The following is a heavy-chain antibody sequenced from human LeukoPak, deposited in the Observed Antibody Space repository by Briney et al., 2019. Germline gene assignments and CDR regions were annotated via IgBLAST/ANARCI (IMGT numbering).Heavy chain of an antibody. Sequence: PSETLSLTCTVSGGSISSYYWSWIRQPPGKGLEWIGYIYYSGSTNYNPSLKSRVTISVDTSKNQFSLKLSSVTAADTAVYYCARFLAAAGHDAFDIWGQGTMVTVSS. CDR2: IYYSGST. J-gene: IGHJ3*02. CDR3: ARFLAAAGHDAFDI. CDR1: GGSISSYY. D-gene: IGHD6-13*01. V-gene: IGHV4-59*01.